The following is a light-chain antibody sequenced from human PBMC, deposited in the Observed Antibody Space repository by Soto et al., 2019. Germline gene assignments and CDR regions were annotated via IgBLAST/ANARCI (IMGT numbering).Light chain of an antibody. CDR3: QVWDRSSDQGV. Sequence: SYELTQPPSVSVAPGKTARITCGGNNIGSKSVHWYQQKPGQAPVLVIYYDSDRPSGIPERFSGSNSGNTATLTISRVEAGDEADCYCQVWDRSSDQGVFGTGTKLTVL. CDR1: NIGSKS. V-gene: IGLV3-21*04. J-gene: IGLJ1*01. CDR2: YDS.